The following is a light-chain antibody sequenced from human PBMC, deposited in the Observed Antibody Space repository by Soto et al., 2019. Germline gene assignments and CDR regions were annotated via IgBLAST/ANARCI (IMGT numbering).Light chain of an antibody. CDR3: SSYTSGSTYV. CDR1: SSDVGGYNY. J-gene: IGLJ1*01. CDR2: DVS. Sequence: QPVLTQPASVSGSPGQSITISCTGTSSDVGGYNYVSWYQQHPGKAPELMIYDVSSRPSGVSSRFSGSKSGNTASLTISGLLAEDEADYCCSSYTSGSTYVFGTGTKVTVL. V-gene: IGLV2-14*03.